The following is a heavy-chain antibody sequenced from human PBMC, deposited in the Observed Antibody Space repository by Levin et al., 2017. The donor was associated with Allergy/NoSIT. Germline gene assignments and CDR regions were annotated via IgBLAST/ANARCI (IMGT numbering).Heavy chain of an antibody. CDR1: GFSFGSYS. Sequence: SCAASGFSFGSYSMNWVRQAPGKGLDWISYIFSNTIYYADSVKGRFTISRDNAENSLYLQMNSLRDDDTAVYYCVRDHLWAFDYWGRGTLVTVSS. V-gene: IGHV3-48*02. CDR3: VRDHLWAFDY. D-gene: IGHD1-26*01. J-gene: IGHJ4*02. CDR2: IFSNTI.